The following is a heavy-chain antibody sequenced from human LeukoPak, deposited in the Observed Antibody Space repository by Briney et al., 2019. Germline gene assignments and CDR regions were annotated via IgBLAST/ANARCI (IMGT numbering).Heavy chain of an antibody. CDR3: AKSTAYSITMISVIKPMDV. Sequence: HPGGSLRLSCAASGFTFSSYGMHWVRQAPGKGLEWVAVISYDGSNTYYADSVRGRFTISRDNSKNTLYLQMNSLRAEDTALYYCAKSTAYSITMISVIKPMDVWGQGTTVTVSS. CDR2: ISYDGSNT. D-gene: IGHD3-22*01. CDR1: GFTFSSYG. V-gene: IGHV3-30*18. J-gene: IGHJ6*02.